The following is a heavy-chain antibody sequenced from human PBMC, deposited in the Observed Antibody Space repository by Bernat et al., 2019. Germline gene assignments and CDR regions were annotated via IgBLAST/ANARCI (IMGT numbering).Heavy chain of an antibody. CDR2: IIPILGIA. V-gene: IGHV1-69*04. J-gene: IGHJ4*02. D-gene: IGHD3-22*01. CDR3: ARAYYYYDSSGYTYFDY. Sequence: QVQLVQSGAEVKKPGSSVKVSCKASGGTFSSYAISWVRQAPGHGLEWMGRIIPILGIANYAQKFQGRVTITADKSTSTAYMELSSLRSEDTAVYYCARAYYYYDSSGYTYFDYWGQGTLVTVSS. CDR1: GGTFSSYA.